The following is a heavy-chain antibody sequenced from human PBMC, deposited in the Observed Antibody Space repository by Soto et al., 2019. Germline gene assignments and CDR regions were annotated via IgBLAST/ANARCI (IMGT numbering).Heavy chain of an antibody. CDR1: GGTFSSYT. CDR2: IIPIRDIA. Sequence: ASVKVSCKASGGTFSSYTISWVRQAPGQGLEWMGSIIPIRDIANYAQKFQGRVTITADKSTSTAYMELSSLRSEDTAVYYCAKLPLVLALGFDYWGQGTLVTVSS. CDR3: AKLPLVLALGFDY. V-gene: IGHV1-69*02. J-gene: IGHJ4*02.